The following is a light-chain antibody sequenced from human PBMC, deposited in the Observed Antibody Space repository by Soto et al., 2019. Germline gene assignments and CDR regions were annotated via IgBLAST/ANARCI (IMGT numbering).Light chain of an antibody. V-gene: IGKV1-5*01. Sequence: DIQMTQSPSSLSASVGDRVTITCRASQSISSWLAWYQQKPGKAPKLLIFDAFSLESGVPSRFSGSRSGTEFTLTISSLQPDDYATYYCQRYNSYSPLTVGGGTKVDIK. CDR3: QRYNSYSPLT. CDR2: DAF. CDR1: QSISSW. J-gene: IGKJ4*01.